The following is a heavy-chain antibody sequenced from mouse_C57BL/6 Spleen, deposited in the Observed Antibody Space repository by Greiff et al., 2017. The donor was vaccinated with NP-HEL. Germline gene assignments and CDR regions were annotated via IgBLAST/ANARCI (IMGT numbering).Heavy chain of an antibody. V-gene: IGHV1-22*01. J-gene: IGHJ3*01. D-gene: IGHD2-3*01. CDR2: INPNNGGT. CDR1: GYTFTDYN. Sequence: EVQLVESGPELVKPGASVKMSCKASGYTFTDYNMHWVKQSHGKSLEWIGYINPNNGGTSYNQKFKGKATLTVNKSSSPAYMELRSLTSEDSAVYYCARSRDGYYFAWFAYWGQGTLVTVSA. CDR3: ARSRDGYYFAWFAY.